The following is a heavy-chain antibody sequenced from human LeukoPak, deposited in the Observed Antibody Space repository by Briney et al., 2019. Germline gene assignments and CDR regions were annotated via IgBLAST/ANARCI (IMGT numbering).Heavy chain of an antibody. J-gene: IGHJ6*02. V-gene: IGHV1-46*01. CDR2: INPSGGST. D-gene: IGHD3-3*01. Sequence: ASVKVSCKASGYTFTSYDINWVRQAPGQGLEWMGIINPSGGSTSYAQKFQGRVTMTRDTSTSTVYMELSSLRSEDTAVYYCARDRDDFWSGYYTYYYYGMDVWGQGTTVTVSS. CDR3: ARDRDDFWSGYYTYYYYGMDV. CDR1: GYTFTSYD.